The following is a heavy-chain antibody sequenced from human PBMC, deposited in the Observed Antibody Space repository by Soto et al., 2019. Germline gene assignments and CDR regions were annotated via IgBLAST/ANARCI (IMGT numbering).Heavy chain of an antibody. CDR2: ISGTSDAA. J-gene: IGHJ6*02. V-gene: IGHV3-23*01. CDR3: RKYSGCDPFYNGMNV. Sequence: EVQLLESGGGLVQPGGSLRLSCAASGFPFSTSAMNWVRQAPGKGLEWVSIISGTSDAAYYAESVKGRFTSSRDNSKNTLYLHMNSLRAEDTGVYYCRKYSGCDPFYNGMNVWGQGTTVPVSS. D-gene: IGHD1-26*01. CDR1: GFPFSTSA.